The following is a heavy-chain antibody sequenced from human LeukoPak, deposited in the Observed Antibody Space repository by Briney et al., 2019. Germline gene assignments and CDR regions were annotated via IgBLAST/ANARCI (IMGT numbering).Heavy chain of an antibody. CDR1: GFTFDDYA. D-gene: IGHD3-10*01. Sequence: GSLRLSCAASGFTFDDYAMHWVRQVPGKGLEWFSLIRWNGDDTFYADSVKGRFTISRDNSKNSLYLQMNSLRPEDTALYYCAKDARVRGIIKYFFDYWGQGTLVTVSS. V-gene: IGHV3-43D*03. CDR2: IRWNGDDT. J-gene: IGHJ4*02. CDR3: AKDARVRGIIKYFFDY.